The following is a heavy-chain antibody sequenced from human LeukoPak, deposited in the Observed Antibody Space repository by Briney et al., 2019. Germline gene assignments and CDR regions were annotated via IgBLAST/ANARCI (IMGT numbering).Heavy chain of an antibody. V-gene: IGHV3-48*03. D-gene: IGHD6-25*01. CDR1: GFTFSSYE. J-gene: IGHJ6*02. Sequence: GGSLRLSCAASGFTFSSYEMSWVRQAPGKGLEWVSYISSSGTTIYYADSVKGRFTISRDNAKSSLYLQVNSLRAEDTALYYCARGTAKRMDVWGQGTTVTVSS. CDR3: ARGTAKRMDV. CDR2: ISSSGTTI.